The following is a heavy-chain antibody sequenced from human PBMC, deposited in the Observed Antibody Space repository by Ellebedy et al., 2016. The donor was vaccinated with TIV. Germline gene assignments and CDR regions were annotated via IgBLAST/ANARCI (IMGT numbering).Heavy chain of an antibody. V-gene: IGHV3-7*01. CDR2: IKQDGSVK. CDR1: GFTFSSYW. D-gene: IGHD2-21*01. J-gene: IGHJ4*02. Sequence: GESLKISXAASGFTFSSYWMHWVRQAPGKGLEWVANIKQDGSVKKYVDSVKGRFTISRDNGKNSLYLLMNSLRGEDTAVYYCAREVGGGGAYWGQGTLVTVSS. CDR3: AREVGGGGAY.